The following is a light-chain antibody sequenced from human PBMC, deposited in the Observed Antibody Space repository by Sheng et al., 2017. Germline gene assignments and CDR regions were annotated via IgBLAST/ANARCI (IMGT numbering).Light chain of an antibody. CDR2: ANN. J-gene: IGLJ3*02. V-gene: IGLV1-44*01. CDR1: NSNIGSNT. Sequence: QSVLTQPPSASGTPGQRVTISCSGSNSNIGSNTVNWYRQLPQTAPKLLIYANNQRPSGVPERFSGSRSGTSASLAINGLQSEDEADYYCAAWDDSLNGVVFGGGTKLTV. CDR3: AAWDDSLNGVV.